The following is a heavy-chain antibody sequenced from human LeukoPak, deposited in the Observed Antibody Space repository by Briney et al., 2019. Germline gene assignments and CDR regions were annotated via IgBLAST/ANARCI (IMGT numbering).Heavy chain of an antibody. CDR3: AKELYSSSWLNYYGMDV. J-gene: IGHJ6*02. CDR2: ISWNSSSI. D-gene: IGHD6-13*01. CDR1: GFTFDDYA. Sequence: QPGRSLRLSCAASGFTFDDYAMHWVRQAPGKGLEWVSGISWNSSSIGYADSVKGRFTISRDNAKNSLYLQMNSLRAEDTALYYCAKELYSSSWLNYYGMDVWGQGTTVTVSS. V-gene: IGHV3-9*01.